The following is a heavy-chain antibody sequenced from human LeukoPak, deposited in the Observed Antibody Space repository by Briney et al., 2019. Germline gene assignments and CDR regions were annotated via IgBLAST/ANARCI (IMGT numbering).Heavy chain of an antibody. CDR2: ISSSGSTI. CDR1: GFTFSDYY. Sequence: GGSLRLSCAASGFTFSDYYMSWIRQAPGKGLEWVSYISSSGSTIYYADSVKGRFTISRDNAKNSLYLQMNSLRAEDTAVYYCAGTYYDILTGSHGAFDIWGQGTMVTVSS. V-gene: IGHV3-11*01. J-gene: IGHJ3*02. CDR3: AGTYYDILTGSHGAFDI. D-gene: IGHD3-9*01.